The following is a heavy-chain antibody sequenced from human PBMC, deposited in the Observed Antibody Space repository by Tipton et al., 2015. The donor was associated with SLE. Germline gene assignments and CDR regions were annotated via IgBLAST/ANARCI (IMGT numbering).Heavy chain of an antibody. J-gene: IGHJ4*02. Sequence: GLVKPSETLSLTCSVSGGSIRTYYWSWIRQPPGKGLEWIGYIYYSGSTNYNPSLRSRVTMSIDRSKNQFSLKLSSVTPADTAVYYCARSPSSGWEYYFDLWGQGTLVTVSS. CDR1: GGSIRTYY. CDR3: ARSPSSGWEYYFDL. CDR2: IYYSGST. D-gene: IGHD6-19*01. V-gene: IGHV4-59*08.